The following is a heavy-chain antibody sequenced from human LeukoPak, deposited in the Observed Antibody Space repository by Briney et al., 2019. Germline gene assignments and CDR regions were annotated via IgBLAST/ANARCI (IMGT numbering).Heavy chain of an antibody. Sequence: GGSLRLSCAASGFTVSSNYMSWVRQAPGKGLVWVSRINNDGSITNYAESVKGRFTISRDNAKNTLYLQMNSLRGEDTAVYYCARTASGFYSANWGQGTLVTVSS. D-gene: IGHD3-3*01. CDR3: ARTASGFYSAN. V-gene: IGHV3-74*01. J-gene: IGHJ4*02. CDR2: INNDGSIT. CDR1: GFTVSSNY.